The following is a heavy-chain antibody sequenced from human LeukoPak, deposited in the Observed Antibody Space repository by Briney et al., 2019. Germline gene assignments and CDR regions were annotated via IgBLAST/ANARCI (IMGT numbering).Heavy chain of an antibody. Sequence: GGSLRLSCAASGFTFSTYWMHWVRQAPGKGLEWVSYISSSGSTIYYADSVKGRFTISRDNAKNSLFLQMNSLRAEDTAVYYCARSLSGWYAFDIWGQGTMVTVSS. V-gene: IGHV3-48*04. CDR2: ISSSGSTI. D-gene: IGHD6-19*01. J-gene: IGHJ3*02. CDR1: GFTFSTYW. CDR3: ARSLSGWYAFDI.